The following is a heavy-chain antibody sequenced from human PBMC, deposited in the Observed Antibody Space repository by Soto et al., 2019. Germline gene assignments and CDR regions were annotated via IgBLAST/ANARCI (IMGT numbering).Heavy chain of an antibody. CDR2: IYYSGST. J-gene: IGHJ4*02. D-gene: IGHD4-17*01. V-gene: IGHV4-59*11. CDR3: AGAGGDDPGPAY. Sequence: PWSVVGGTSRSLGGRRILQPPGKGLEWIGYIYYSGSTNYNPSLKSRVTISVDTSKNQFSLKLSSVTAADTAVYYCAGAGGDDPGPAYLGQGSLVPVTS. CDR1: GGTSRSLG.